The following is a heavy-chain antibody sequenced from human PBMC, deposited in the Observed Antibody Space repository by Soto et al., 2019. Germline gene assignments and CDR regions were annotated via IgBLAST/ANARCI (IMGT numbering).Heavy chain of an antibody. D-gene: IGHD2-15*01. V-gene: IGHV4-4*07. CDR3: ARDSAGCSGGRCYVDNYFGLDV. CDR2: LYTRGST. CDR1: SVSIRNYY. Sequence: QVQLQESGPGLVKPSETLSLTCTVSSVSIRNYYWSWIRQPAGKGLEWIGRLYTRGSTNYNPSLKGRVTMTADTSKNQLSLRLTSVTAADTAVYYCARDSAGCSGGRCYVDNYFGLDVWGQGTTVTVSS. J-gene: IGHJ6*02.